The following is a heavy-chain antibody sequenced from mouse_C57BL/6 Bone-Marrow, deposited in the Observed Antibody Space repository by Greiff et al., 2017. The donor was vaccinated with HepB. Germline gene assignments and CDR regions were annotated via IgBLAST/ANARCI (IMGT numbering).Heavy chain of an antibody. Sequence: EVQRVESGGGLVQPGASLRLSCAASGFTFNDYQMSWVRQAPGKAPEWLALIRNKANGYTTEYTASVKGRFTISRDNSQNILYRQMNTLRAEDSATYYCVKAVSSGSSYTWFAYWGQGTLVTVSA. V-gene: IGHV7-4*01. CDR1: GFTFNDYQ. CDR3: VKAVSSGSSYTWFAY. J-gene: IGHJ3*01. D-gene: IGHD1-1*01. CDR2: IRNKANGYTT.